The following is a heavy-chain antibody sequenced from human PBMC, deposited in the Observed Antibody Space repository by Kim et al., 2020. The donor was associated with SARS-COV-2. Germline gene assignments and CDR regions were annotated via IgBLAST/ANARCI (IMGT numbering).Heavy chain of an antibody. J-gene: IGHJ6*02. Sequence: ASVKVSCKASGYTFTGYYMHWVRQAPGQGLEWMGWINPNSGGTNYAQKFQGRVTMTRDTSISTAYMELSRLRSDDTAVYYCAREHDYYYYGMDVWGQGTTVTVSS. CDR1: GYTFTGYY. CDR2: INPNSGGT. V-gene: IGHV1-2*02. CDR3: AREHDYYYYGMDV.